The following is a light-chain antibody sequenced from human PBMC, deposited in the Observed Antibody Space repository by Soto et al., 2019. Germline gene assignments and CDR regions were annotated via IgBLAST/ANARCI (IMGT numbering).Light chain of an antibody. CDR3: LLDFRYFWA. Sequence: AIQLTQSPSSLYASVGDRVTITCRASQAIRTALGWYQQKPGKVPKLLIYAAYILQSGVPSRFSESGSGTDFTLTISSLQPEDFATYYCLLDFRYFWAFGQGTKVEIK. CDR2: AAY. V-gene: IGKV1-6*01. CDR1: QAIRTA. J-gene: IGKJ1*01.